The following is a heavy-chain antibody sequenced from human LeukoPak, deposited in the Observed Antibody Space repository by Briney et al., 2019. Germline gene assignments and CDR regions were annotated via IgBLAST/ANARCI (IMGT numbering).Heavy chain of an antibody. V-gene: IGHV4-4*07. Sequence: SETLSLTCTVSGGSISSYYWSWIRQPAGKGLEWIGRIYTSGSTNYNPSLKSRVTMSVDTSKNQFSLKLSSVTAADTAVYYCARGPDPRDIVVVVAARYFDYWGQGTLVTVSS. CDR2: IYTSGST. CDR1: GGSISSYY. CDR3: ARGPDPRDIVVVVAARYFDY. D-gene: IGHD2-15*01. J-gene: IGHJ4*02.